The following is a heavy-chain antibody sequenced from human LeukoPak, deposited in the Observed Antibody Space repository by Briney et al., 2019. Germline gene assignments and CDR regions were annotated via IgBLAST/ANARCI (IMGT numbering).Heavy chain of an antibody. CDR3: AKKTSYNFSDY. CDR1: GLSFSSYG. Sequence: PGGSLRLSCAASGLSFSSYGMSWIRQAPGQGLEWVSSISGNGASIYYADSVKGRFTISRDNSKNTLHLQMNSLRAEDTALYYCAKKTSYNFSDYWGQGTLVTVSS. CDR2: ISGNGASI. D-gene: IGHD5-24*01. V-gene: IGHV3-23*01. J-gene: IGHJ4*02.